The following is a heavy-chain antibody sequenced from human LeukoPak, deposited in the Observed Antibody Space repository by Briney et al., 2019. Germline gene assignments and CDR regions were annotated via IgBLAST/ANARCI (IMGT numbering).Heavy chain of an antibody. CDR1: GFTFSSYS. J-gene: IGHJ4*02. D-gene: IGHD5-12*01. CDR2: ISSSSSTI. Sequence: GGSLRLSCAASGFTFSSYSMNWVRQAPGKGLEWVSYISSSSSTIYYADSAKGRFTISRDNAKNSLYLQMNSLRAEDTAVYYCARDLGYGGNYWGQGTLVTVSS. CDR3: ARDLGYGGNY. V-gene: IGHV3-48*04.